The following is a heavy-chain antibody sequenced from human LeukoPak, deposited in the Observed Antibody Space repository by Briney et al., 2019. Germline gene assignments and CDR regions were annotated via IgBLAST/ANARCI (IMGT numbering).Heavy chain of an antibody. CDR3: ARGGDSSGYEYYFDY. V-gene: IGHV4-4*07. CDR1: GESISGFY. D-gene: IGHD3-22*01. Sequence: SETLSLTCTVSGESISGFYWNWIRQPAGKGLEWIGRIYTSGSTNYNPSLKSRVTMSVDTSKNQFSLKLSSVTAADTAVYYCARGGDSSGYEYYFDYWGQGTLVTVSS. CDR2: IYTSGST. J-gene: IGHJ4*02.